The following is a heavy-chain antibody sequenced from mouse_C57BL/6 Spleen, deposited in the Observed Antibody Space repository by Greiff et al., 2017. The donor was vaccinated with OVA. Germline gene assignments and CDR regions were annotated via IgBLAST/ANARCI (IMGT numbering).Heavy chain of an antibody. CDR2: IDPENGDT. CDR3: TTEYGAPFDY. V-gene: IGHV14-4*01. D-gene: IGHD5-1*01. J-gene: IGHJ2*01. CDR1: GFNIKDDY. Sequence: EVKLVESGAELVRPGASVKLSCTASGFNIKDDYMHWVKQRPEQGLEWIGWIDPENGDTEYASKFQGKATITADTASNTAYLQLSSLTSEDTAVYYCTTEYGAPFDYWGQGTTLTVSS.